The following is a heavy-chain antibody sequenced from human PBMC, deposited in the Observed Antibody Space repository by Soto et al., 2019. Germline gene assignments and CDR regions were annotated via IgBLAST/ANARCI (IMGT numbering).Heavy chain of an antibody. Sequence: SETLSLTCAVSGGSIRSSNWWSWVRQPPGKGLEWIGEIYHSGSTNYNPSLKSRVTISVDKSKNQFSLKLSSVTAADTAVYYCASFYDSSGYYYDYWGQGTLVTVSS. D-gene: IGHD3-22*01. CDR2: IYHSGST. CDR3: ASFYDSSGYYYDY. J-gene: IGHJ4*02. CDR1: GGSIRSSNW. V-gene: IGHV4-4*02.